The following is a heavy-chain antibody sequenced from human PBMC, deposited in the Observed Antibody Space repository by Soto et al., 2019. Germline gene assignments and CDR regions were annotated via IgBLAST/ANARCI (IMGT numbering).Heavy chain of an antibody. J-gene: IGHJ6*02. CDR3: ARNHIAWEVLRGRYGMDV. CDR1: GYTFTSYG. CDR2: IIPGNGDT. V-gene: IGHV1-3*05. D-gene: IGHD1-26*01. Sequence: QVQFVQSGAEEKKPGASVKLSCKASGYTFTSYGLHWVRQAPGQRPEWMGWIIPGNGDTKYSQKFQDRVTITRDTSASTVYLELSSLISEDTAVYYCARNHIAWEVLRGRYGMDVWGQGTTVTVSS.